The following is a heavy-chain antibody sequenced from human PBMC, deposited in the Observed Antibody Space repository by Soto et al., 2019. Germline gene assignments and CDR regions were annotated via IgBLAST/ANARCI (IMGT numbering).Heavy chain of an antibody. CDR3: AVIIAVADGFDY. CDR1: GYTFNSYD. CDR2: MNPNSGNT. Sequence: GASVKVSCKASGYTFNSYDINWVRQATGQGLEWMGWMNPNSGNTGYAQKFQGRVTITTDKSISTAYMELSSLRSEDTAVYYCAVIIAVADGFDYWGQGTLVTVSS. D-gene: IGHD6-19*01. V-gene: IGHV1-8*01. J-gene: IGHJ4*02.